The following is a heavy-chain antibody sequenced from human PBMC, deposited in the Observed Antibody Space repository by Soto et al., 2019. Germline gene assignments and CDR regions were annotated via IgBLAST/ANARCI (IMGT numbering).Heavy chain of an antibody. Sequence: QLQLQESGPGLVKPSETLSLTCTVSGGSISSSNFYWAWIRQPPGKGLEWIGSFYYSGSTYYKPSLKSRVSISVDTSKNQFSLKRSSVTAADTAVYYCARPIDGGSSGYYHWGQGTLVTVSS. CDR1: GGSISSSNFY. CDR3: ARPIDGGSSGYYH. D-gene: IGHD3-22*01. V-gene: IGHV4-39*01. CDR2: FYYSGST. J-gene: IGHJ5*02.